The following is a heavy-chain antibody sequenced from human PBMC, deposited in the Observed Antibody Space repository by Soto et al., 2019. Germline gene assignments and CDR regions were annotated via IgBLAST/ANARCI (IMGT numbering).Heavy chain of an antibody. CDR1: GFTFSSYW. J-gene: IGHJ6*02. CDR3: ARGLMHLYGMDV. CDR2: IYTDGSRT. D-gene: IGHD3-16*01. Sequence: EVQLVESGGGLVQPGGSLRLSCAASGFTFSSYWMHWVRQAPGEGLVWVSRIYTDGSRTNYADSVKGRFTISRDNAKNTLYLQITSLRAEDTAVYYCARGLMHLYGMDVWGQGTTVTVSS. V-gene: IGHV3-74*01.